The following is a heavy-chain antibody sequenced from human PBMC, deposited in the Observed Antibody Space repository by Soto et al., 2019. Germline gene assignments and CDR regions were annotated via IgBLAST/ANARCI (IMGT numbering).Heavy chain of an antibody. CDR3: ARDYYYDSSGHFDY. CDR1: GFTFSSYG. V-gene: IGHV3-33*01. Sequence: GGSLRLSCAASGFTFSSYGMRWVRQAPGKGLEWVAVIWYDGSNKYYADSVKGRFTISRDNSKNTLYLQMNSLRAEDTAVYYCARDYYYDSSGHFDYWGQGNLVTVSS. J-gene: IGHJ4*02. CDR2: IWYDGSNK. D-gene: IGHD3-22*01.